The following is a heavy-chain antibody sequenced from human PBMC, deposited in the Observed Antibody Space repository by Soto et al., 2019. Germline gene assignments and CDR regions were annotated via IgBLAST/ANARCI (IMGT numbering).Heavy chain of an antibody. CDR2: IYFDGTTT. J-gene: IGHJ4*02. Sequence: LRLSCTASGFTFNTHWMHWVRQAPGKGLVWVSRIYFDGTTTNYADSVKGRLTVSRDNAKNTVYLHVNTLRDEDTAVYYCARGGAMGVDYWGRGTLVTVSS. V-gene: IGHV3-74*01. D-gene: IGHD1-26*01. CDR3: ARGGAMGVDY. CDR1: GFTFNTHW.